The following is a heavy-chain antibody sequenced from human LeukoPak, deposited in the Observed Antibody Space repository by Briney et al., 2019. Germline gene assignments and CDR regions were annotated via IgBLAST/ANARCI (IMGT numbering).Heavy chain of an antibody. D-gene: IGHD3-10*01. J-gene: IGHJ5*02. CDR2: IYYSGST. Sequence: GYIYYSGSTYYNPSLKSRVTISVDTSKNQFSLKLSSVTAADTAVYYCAREISGSGSYCFDPWGQGTLVTVSS. CDR3: AREISGSGSYCFDP. V-gene: IGHV4-31*02.